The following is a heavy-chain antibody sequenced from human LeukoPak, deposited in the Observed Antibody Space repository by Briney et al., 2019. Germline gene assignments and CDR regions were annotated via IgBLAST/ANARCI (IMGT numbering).Heavy chain of an antibody. CDR2: IDPNSGGT. Sequence: SVKVSCKTSEDTFTAYYMHWVRQAPGQGLEWMGWIDPNSGGTNYAQKFQGRVTMTRDMSTSTVYMELSSLRSEDTAVYYCARALSFPDYLDYWGQGTLVTVSS. V-gene: IGHV1-2*02. J-gene: IGHJ4*02. CDR1: EDTFTAYY. CDR3: ARALSFPDYLDY.